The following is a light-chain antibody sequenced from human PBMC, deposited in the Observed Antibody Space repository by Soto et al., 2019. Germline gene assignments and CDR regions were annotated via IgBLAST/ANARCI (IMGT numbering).Light chain of an antibody. CDR3: QQSYSSPRT. V-gene: IGKV1-39*01. CDR2: VAP. J-gene: IGKJ1*01. CDR1: QNIETY. Sequence: DIQMTQSPSSLSASVGDSVTITCRASQNIETYLNWYQVKPGKAPKLLLSVAPGFQGEVPSYFSGSGSRTDFTLTISSLQPEDFATYYCQQSYSSPRTFGQGTKVDIK.